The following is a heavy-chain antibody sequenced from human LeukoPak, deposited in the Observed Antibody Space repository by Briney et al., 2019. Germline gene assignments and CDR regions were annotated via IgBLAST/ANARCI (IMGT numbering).Heavy chain of an antibody. CDR3: AKDRYCSSTNCPYDY. D-gene: IGHD2-2*01. V-gene: IGHV3-23*01. CDR1: GFTSSDYS. Sequence: GGSLRLSCAASGFTSSDYSRNWVRQAPGKGLEWVSGISVSDGSTYYADSVKGRFTMSRDNSNNMLFLQMNSLRAEDTAVYYCAKDRYCSSTNCPYDYWGQGTLVAVSS. J-gene: IGHJ4*02. CDR2: ISVSDGST.